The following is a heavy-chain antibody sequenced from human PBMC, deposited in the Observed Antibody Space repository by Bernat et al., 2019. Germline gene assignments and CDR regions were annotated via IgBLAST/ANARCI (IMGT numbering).Heavy chain of an antibody. Sequence: EVQLVQSGAEVKKPGESLKISCKGSGYSFTSYWIGWVRQMPGKGLEWMGIIYPGDSDTRYSPSFQGQVTISADKSISTAYLQWSSLKASDTAMYYCARQVRDGYYDILTGAALDYWGQGTLVTVSS. V-gene: IGHV5-51*01. CDR3: ARQVRDGYYDILTGAALDY. J-gene: IGHJ4*02. CDR2: IYPGDSDT. CDR1: GYSFTSYW. D-gene: IGHD3-9*01.